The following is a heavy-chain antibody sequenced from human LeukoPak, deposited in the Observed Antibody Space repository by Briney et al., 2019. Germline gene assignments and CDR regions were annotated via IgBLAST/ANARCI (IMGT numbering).Heavy chain of an antibody. D-gene: IGHD3-3*01. Sequence: SVKVSCKASGGTFSSYTISWGGQAPGQGGEGRGGIIPILGIANYAQKFQGRVTITAEKATSTAYMELSRLRSEDTAVYYCARGAGSITIFGVRGNWFDPWGQGTLVTVSS. J-gene: IGHJ5*02. CDR1: GGTFSSYT. V-gene: IGHV1-69*10. CDR2: IIPILGIA. CDR3: ARGAGSITIFGVRGNWFDP.